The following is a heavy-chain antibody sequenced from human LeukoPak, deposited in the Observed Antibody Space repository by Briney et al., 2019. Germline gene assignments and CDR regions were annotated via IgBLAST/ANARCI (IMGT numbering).Heavy chain of an antibody. CDR3: ARLLGYRIVAVAGTYFDL. CDR2: IYYSGST. J-gene: IGHJ2*01. Sequence: SETLSLTCTVSGGSISSYYRSWIRQPPGKGLEWIGYIYYSGSTNYNPSLKSRVTISVDTSKNQFSLKLSSVTAADTAVYYCARLLGYRIVAVAGTYFDLWGRGSLVTVSS. V-gene: IGHV4-59*08. D-gene: IGHD6-19*01. CDR1: GGSISSYY.